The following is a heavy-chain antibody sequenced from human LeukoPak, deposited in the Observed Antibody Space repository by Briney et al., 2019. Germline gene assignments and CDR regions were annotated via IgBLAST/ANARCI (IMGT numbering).Heavy chain of an antibody. CDR3: ARAGGSSWFDP. CDR1: GGSFSGYY. CDR2: INHSGST. Sequence: SETLSLTCAVYGGSFSGYYWSWIRQPPGKGLEWIGEINHSGSTNYNPSLKSRVTISVDTSKNQFSLKLSSVTAADTAVYYCARAGGSSWFDPWGQGTPVTVSS. J-gene: IGHJ5*02. D-gene: IGHD1-26*01. V-gene: IGHV4-34*01.